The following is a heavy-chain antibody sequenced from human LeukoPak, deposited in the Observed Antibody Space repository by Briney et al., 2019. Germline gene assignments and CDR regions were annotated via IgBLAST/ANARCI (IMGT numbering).Heavy chain of an antibody. CDR2: ISSSSSYT. Sequence: GGSLRLSCAASGFTFSDYCMSWIRQAPGKGLEWVSYISSSSSYTNYADSVKGRFTISRDNAKNSLYLQMNSLRAEDTAVYYCARAPHYSNYGPYYYGMDVWGQGTTVTVSS. V-gene: IGHV3-11*06. D-gene: IGHD4-11*01. CDR1: GFTFSDYC. J-gene: IGHJ6*02. CDR3: ARAPHYSNYGPYYYGMDV.